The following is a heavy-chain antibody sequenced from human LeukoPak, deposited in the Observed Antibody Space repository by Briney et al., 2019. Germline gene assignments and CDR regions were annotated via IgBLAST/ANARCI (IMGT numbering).Heavy chain of an antibody. Sequence: GESLKISCKGSGYSFTSYWIGWVRQMPGKGLEWMGIIYPGDSDTRYSSSFQGQVTISADKSISTAYLQWSSLKASDTAMYHCARLYDSSGYHLDYWGQGTLVTVSS. CDR2: IYPGDSDT. J-gene: IGHJ4*02. CDR1: GYSFTSYW. CDR3: ARLYDSSGYHLDY. D-gene: IGHD3-22*01. V-gene: IGHV5-51*01.